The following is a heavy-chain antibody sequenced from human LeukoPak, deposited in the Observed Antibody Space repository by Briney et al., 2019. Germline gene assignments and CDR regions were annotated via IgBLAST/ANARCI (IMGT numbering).Heavy chain of an antibody. J-gene: IGHJ4*02. D-gene: IGHD6-19*01. Sequence: ASVKVSCKASGYTFTSYDINWVRQATGQGLEWMGWMNPNSGNTGYAQKFQGRVTMTRNTSISTAYMELSSLRSEDTAVYYCARDRGIAVAGDFDYWGQGTLVTVSS. CDR1: GYTFTSYD. CDR3: ARDRGIAVAGDFDY. V-gene: IGHV1-8*01. CDR2: MNPNSGNT.